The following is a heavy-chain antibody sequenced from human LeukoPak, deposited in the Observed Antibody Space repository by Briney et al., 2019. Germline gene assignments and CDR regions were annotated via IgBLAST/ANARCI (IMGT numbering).Heavy chain of an antibody. CDR3: AREVQDILTVYPFLDP. Sequence: ASVKVSFKASGYTFTSYFIHWVRQAPGQGPEWVGIVHPSGGSTSYAEKFQGRVTMTSDTSTSTVYMELSSLRSEDTAVYYCAREVQDILTVYPFLDPWGQGTLVTVSS. CDR2: VHPSGGST. D-gene: IGHD3-9*01. CDR1: GYTFTSYF. V-gene: IGHV1-46*01. J-gene: IGHJ5*02.